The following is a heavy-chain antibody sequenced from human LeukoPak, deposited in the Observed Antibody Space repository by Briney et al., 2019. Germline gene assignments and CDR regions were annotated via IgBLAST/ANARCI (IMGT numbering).Heavy chain of an antibody. J-gene: IGHJ5*02. CDR1: GGSISSGGYY. D-gene: IGHD2-8*02. CDR3: ARDLGSQGRVLNWFDP. CDR2: IYYSGST. Sequence: PSETLSLTCTVSGGSISSGGYYWSWIRQHPGKGLEWIGYIYYSGSTYYNPSLKSRVTISVDTSKNQFSLKLSSVTAADTAVYYCARDLGSQGRVLNWFDPWGQGTLVTVSS. V-gene: IGHV4-31*03.